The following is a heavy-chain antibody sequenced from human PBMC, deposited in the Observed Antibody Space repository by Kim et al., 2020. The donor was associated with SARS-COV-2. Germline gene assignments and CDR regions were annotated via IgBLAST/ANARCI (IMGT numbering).Heavy chain of an antibody. J-gene: IGHJ6*02. CDR1: GFTFSSYA. Sequence: GGSLRLSCAASGFTFSSYAMSWVRQAPGKGLEWVSAISGSGGSTYYADSVKGRFTISRDNSKNTLYLQMNSLRAEDTAVYYCAKRMVVAATGAHYYYYGMDVWGQGTTVTVSS. CDR2: ISGSGGST. V-gene: IGHV3-23*01. D-gene: IGHD2-15*01. CDR3: AKRMVVAATGAHYYYYGMDV.